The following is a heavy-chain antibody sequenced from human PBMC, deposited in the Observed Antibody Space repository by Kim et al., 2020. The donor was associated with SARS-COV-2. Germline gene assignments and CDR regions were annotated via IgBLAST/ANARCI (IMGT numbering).Heavy chain of an antibody. Sequence: SETLSLTCTVSGGSISSSSYYWGWIRQPPGKGLEWIGSIYYTRSTYYNPSLKSRVTISVDTSKNQFSLKLSSVTAADTAVYFCARPLFMTTLSSAFDFWGQGTLVTVSS. D-gene: IGHD4-17*01. J-gene: IGHJ4*02. CDR2: IYYTRST. V-gene: IGHV4-39*01. CDR3: ARPLFMTTLSSAFDF. CDR1: GGSISSSSYY.